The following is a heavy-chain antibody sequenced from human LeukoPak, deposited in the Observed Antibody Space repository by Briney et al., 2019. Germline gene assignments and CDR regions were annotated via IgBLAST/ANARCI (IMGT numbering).Heavy chain of an antibody. CDR3: ARGLTYYDFWSGHHPGSYYMDV. Sequence: SETLSLTCAVSGYSLSSGYYWGWIRQPPGKGLEWIGSIYHSGSTYYSPSLKRRVTISVDTSKNQFSLNLSSVTAADTAVYYCARGLTYYDFWSGHHPGSYYMDVWGKGTTVTVSS. CDR2: IYHSGST. J-gene: IGHJ6*03. V-gene: IGHV4-38-2*01. CDR1: GYSLSSGYY. D-gene: IGHD3-3*01.